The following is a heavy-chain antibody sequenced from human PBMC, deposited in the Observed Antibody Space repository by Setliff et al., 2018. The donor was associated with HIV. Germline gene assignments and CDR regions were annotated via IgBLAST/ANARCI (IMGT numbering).Heavy chain of an antibody. V-gene: IGHV1-18*01. CDR1: GYTFSSYG. CDR2: VSGYNGDT. J-gene: IGHJ4*02. Sequence: ASVKVSCKASGYTFSSYGISWVRQAPGQGLEWVGWVSGYNGDTNYAQNLRGRVTVTTDTSTTTAYMELRSLTSDDTAMYYCARDPPGNPWFFDYWGPGTRVTVS. CDR3: ARDPPGNPWFFDY. D-gene: IGHD3-22*01.